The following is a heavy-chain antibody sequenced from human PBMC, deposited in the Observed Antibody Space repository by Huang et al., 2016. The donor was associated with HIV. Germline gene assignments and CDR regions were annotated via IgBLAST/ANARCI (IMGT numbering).Heavy chain of an antibody. CDR3: ARRALRYFDWSS. V-gene: IGHV5-51*01. CDR2: IYPGDSEP. CDR1: GYSFTSYW. Sequence: EVQLVQSGAEVKKTGESLKISCKASGYSFTSYWIGWVRQMPGKGLEWMGIIYPGDSEPRYNPSFQGQVTTSADKSISTIYLQWSSLKPSDTAMYYCARRALRYFDWSSWGQGTMVTVSS. D-gene: IGHD3-9*01. J-gene: IGHJ3*01.